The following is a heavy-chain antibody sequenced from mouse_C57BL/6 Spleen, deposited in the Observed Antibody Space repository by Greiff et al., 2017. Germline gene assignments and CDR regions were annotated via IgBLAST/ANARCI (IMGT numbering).Heavy chain of an antibody. V-gene: IGHV1-76*01. CDR3: AREIGFAY. CDR2: LYPGSGNT. Sequence: QVQLQQSGAELVRPGASVKLSCKASGYTFTDYYINWVKQRPGQGLEWIARLYPGSGNTYYNEKFKGKATLTAEQSSSTAYMQLSSLTSEDSAFYFCAREIGFAYWGPGTLVTVSA. J-gene: IGHJ3*01. CDR1: GYTFTDYY.